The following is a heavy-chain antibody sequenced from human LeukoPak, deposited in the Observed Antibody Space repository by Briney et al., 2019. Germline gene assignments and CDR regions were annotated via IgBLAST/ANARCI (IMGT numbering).Heavy chain of an antibody. D-gene: IGHD5-24*01. J-gene: IGHJ4*02. CDR1: GGSISSYY. V-gene: IGHV4-59*01. CDR2: IYYSGST. CDR3: ARGGDGYNPLFDH. Sequence: SETLSLTCTVSGGSISSYYWSWIRQPPGKGLEWIGYIYYSGSTNYNPSLKSRVTISVDTSKNQFSLKLSSVTAADTAVYYCARGGDGYNPLFDHWGQGTLVTVSS.